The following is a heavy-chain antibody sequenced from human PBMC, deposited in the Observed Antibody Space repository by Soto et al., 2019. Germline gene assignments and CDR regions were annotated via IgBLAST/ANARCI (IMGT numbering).Heavy chain of an antibody. D-gene: IGHD6-13*01. CDR3: ARASLLQQLGY. V-gene: IGHV4-30-4*01. CDR1: VGSSGVVVYS. Sequence: VQLQGPGPGRGSPSKTGSLTATVLVGSSGVVVYSGSWFRQPPGGGPEWIGHIHYGGTTYYTPPFEGRVTISLDTPNNQFSLKLRSVTAADTAVYYCARASLLQQLGYWGQGTQVTVSS. CDR2: IHYGGTT. J-gene: IGHJ4*02.